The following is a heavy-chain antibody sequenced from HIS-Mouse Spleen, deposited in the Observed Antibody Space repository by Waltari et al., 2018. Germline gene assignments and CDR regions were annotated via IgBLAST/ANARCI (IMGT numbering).Heavy chain of an antibody. J-gene: IGHJ2*01. D-gene: IGHD6-13*01. CDR1: GGSISSRRYS. CDR2: IYYSGST. Sequence: QLQLQESGPGLVKPSETLSLTCTVSGGSISSRRYSWGWIRHPPGKGLEWIGSIYYSGSTYYNPSLKSRVTISVDTSKNQFSLKLSSVTAADTAVYYCAREIPYSSSWYDWYFDLWGRGTLVTVSS. V-gene: IGHV4-39*07. CDR3: AREIPYSSSWYDWYFDL.